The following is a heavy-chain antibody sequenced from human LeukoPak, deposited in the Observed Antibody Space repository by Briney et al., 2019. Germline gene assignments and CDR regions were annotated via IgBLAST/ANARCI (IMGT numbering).Heavy chain of an antibody. CDR3: VRGGLECSGSSCQRAAFDY. Sequence: GGSLRLSCAASGFTFTTYWMHWVRQVPGKGLVWVARIKGDGSSTRHADSMKGRFTISRDNAKNTLYLQMNSLRDEDTAVYYCVRGGLECSGSSCQRAAFDYWGQGTLVTVSS. CDR2: IKGDGSST. CDR1: GFTFTTYW. D-gene: IGHD2-2*01. J-gene: IGHJ4*02. V-gene: IGHV3-74*01.